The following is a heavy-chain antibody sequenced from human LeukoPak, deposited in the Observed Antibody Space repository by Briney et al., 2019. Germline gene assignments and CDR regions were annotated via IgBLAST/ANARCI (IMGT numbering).Heavy chain of an antibody. CDR1: GFTFSSYV. CDR2: ISYDGSNK. J-gene: IGHJ4*02. V-gene: IGHV3-30*18. D-gene: IGHD4-17*01. Sequence: GGSLRLSCAASGFTFSSYVMHWVRQAPGKGLEWVAVISYDGSNKYYADSVKGRFTISRDNSKNTLYLQMNSLRAEDTAVYYCAKSGYGLFDYWGQGTLVTVSS. CDR3: AKSGYGLFDY.